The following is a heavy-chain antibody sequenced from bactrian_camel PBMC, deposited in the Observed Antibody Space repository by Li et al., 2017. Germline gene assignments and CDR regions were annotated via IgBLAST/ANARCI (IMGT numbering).Heavy chain of an antibody. CDR3: AATGSTYCSGTYWYWSSKYVY. V-gene: IGHV3S1*01. J-gene: IGHJ4*01. D-gene: IGHD2*01. CDR2: IHTSASRT. CDR1: GYTFNEHC. Sequence: HVQLVESGGASVQRGGSLRLSCVASGYTFNEHCMAWFRQAPGEAREGVASIHTSASRTRYGDSVQGRFTISADTAKNTLYLQMNSLKPEDTAMYYCAATGSTYCSGTYWYWSSKYVYWGQGTQVTVS.